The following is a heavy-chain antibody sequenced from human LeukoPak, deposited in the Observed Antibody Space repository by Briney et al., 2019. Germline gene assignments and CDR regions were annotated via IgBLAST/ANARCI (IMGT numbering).Heavy chain of an antibody. CDR1: GYTFTSYY. Sequence: ASVKVSCKASGYTFTSYYMRWVRQAPGHGLEWLGIINPSGGSTSYAQKFQGRVTMTRDTSTSTVYMELSSLRSEDTAVYYCAGDYYDSSGYYLFDIWGQGTMVTVSS. D-gene: IGHD3-22*01. CDR3: AGDYYDSSGYYLFDI. J-gene: IGHJ3*02. CDR2: INPSGGST. V-gene: IGHV1-46*01.